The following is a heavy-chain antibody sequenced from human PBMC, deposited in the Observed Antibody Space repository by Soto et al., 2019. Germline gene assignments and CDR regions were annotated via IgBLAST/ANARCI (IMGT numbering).Heavy chain of an antibody. Sequence: PSETLSLTCTVSGVSISSGGYYWGWIRQHPGKGLEWIGNIYHSGRTYYNPSLKSRVIMSVDTSKNHFSLNLNSVTASDTAMYYCARQREYERSGYNFDYWGQGTLVTVSS. D-gene: IGHD3-3*01. CDR3: ARQREYERSGYNFDY. J-gene: IGHJ4*02. CDR2: IYHSGRT. CDR1: GVSISSGGYY. V-gene: IGHV4-31*03.